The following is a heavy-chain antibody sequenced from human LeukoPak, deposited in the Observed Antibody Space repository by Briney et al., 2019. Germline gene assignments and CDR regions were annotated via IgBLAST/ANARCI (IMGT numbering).Heavy chain of an antibody. Sequence: PSETLSLTCAVYGGSFSGYYWSWIRQPPGKGLEWIGEINHSGSTNYNPSLKSRVTISVDTSKNQFSLKLSSVTAADTAVYYCARVRGIAAAGRRCWIDPWGQGTLVTVSS. CDR1: GGSFSGYY. V-gene: IGHV4-34*01. J-gene: IGHJ5*02. CDR2: INHSGST. D-gene: IGHD6-13*01. CDR3: ARVRGIAAAGRRCWIDP.